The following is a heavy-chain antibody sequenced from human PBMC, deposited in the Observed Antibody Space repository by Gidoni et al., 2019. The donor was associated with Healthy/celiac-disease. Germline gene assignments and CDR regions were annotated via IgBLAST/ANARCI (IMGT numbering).Heavy chain of an antibody. CDR2: ISSSSSYI. D-gene: IGHD3-16*01. CDR1: GFTFSSYS. J-gene: IGHJ6*02. CDR3: ARGRGSGTYYYYGMDV. Sequence: EVQLVESGGGLVKPGGSLRLSCAASGFTFSSYSMNWVRQAPGKGREWVSSISSSSSYIYYADSVKGRFTISRDNAKNSLYLQMNSLRAEDTAVYYCARGRGSGTYYYYGMDVWGQGTTVTVSS. V-gene: IGHV3-21*01.